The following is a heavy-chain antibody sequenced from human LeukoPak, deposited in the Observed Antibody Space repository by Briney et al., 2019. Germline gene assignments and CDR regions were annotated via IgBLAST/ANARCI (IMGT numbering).Heavy chain of an antibody. J-gene: IGHJ4*02. D-gene: IGHD6-13*01. CDR1: GYTFTSNW. V-gene: IGHV5-51*01. Sequence: GESLKISCKGSGYTFTSNWIGWVRQMPGKGLKWMGLIFPGDSDTRYGPSFQGQVTFSADRSISTAYLQWSSLKASDTAMYYCARYSNLISGAGWIDYWGQGTLVTVSS. CDR2: IFPGDSDT. CDR3: ARYSNLISGAGWIDY.